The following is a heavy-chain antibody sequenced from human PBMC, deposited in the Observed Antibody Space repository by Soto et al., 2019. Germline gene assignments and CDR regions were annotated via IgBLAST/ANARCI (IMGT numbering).Heavy chain of an antibody. J-gene: IGHJ4*02. CDR2: ISPITGGT. V-gene: IGHV1-2*02. Sequence: ASVKVSCKASGYTFTSYYIHWVRQAPGQGLEWMGWISPITGGTNYAPKFQGRVTMTRDTSITTAYMELSRLRSDDTAVYYYARNYYDSSDRDYLDYWGQGTPVTVSS. D-gene: IGHD3-22*01. CDR3: ARNYYDSSDRDYLDY. CDR1: GYTFTSYY.